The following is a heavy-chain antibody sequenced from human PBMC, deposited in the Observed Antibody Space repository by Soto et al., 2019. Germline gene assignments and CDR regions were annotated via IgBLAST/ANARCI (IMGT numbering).Heavy chain of an antibody. CDR1: CSSIIDEYH. D-gene: IGHD4-17*01. Sequence: SETLSLTCTFSCSSIIDEYHWTWIRQSPAKGLEWIGYISYTGTTYYNPSLKSRVTISGDTSKNQFSLRMASVTAADTAVYYCARQPTVTTTRRFFDSWGQGSLVTVSS. CDR3: ARQPTVTTTRRFFDS. V-gene: IGHV4-30-4*01. CDR2: ISYTGTT. J-gene: IGHJ4*02.